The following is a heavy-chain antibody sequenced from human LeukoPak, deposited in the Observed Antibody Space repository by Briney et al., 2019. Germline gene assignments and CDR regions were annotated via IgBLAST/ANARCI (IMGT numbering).Heavy chain of an antibody. Sequence: GSLRHSCAASGFTFSSYAMSWVRQAPGKGLEWVSAISGSGGSTYYADSVKGRFTISRDNSKNTLYLQMNSLRAEDTAVYYCAKFKVTTYYFDYWGQGTLVTVSS. D-gene: IGHD4-17*01. CDR2: ISGSGGST. J-gene: IGHJ4*02. V-gene: IGHV3-23*01. CDR1: GFTFSSYA. CDR3: AKFKVTTYYFDY.